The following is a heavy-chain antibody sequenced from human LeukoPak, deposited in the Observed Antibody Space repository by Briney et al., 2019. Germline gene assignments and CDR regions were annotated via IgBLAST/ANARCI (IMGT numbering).Heavy chain of an antibody. V-gene: IGHV3-30*02. D-gene: IGHD5-24*01. J-gene: IGHJ3*02. CDR2: IRYDGSNR. Sequence: GGSLRLSCATSGFTFNNYDMHWVRQAPGKGLEWVAFIRYDGSNRYYADSVKGRFTISRDNSKNTLFLQMNSLRAEDTAVYYCARDRGGGGYNLDAFDIWGQGTMVTVSS. CDR3: ARDRGGGGYNLDAFDI. CDR1: GFTFNNYD.